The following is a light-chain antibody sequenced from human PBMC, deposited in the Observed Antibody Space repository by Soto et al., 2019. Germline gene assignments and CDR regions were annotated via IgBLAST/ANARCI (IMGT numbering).Light chain of an antibody. CDR3: QTWGTDIVV. J-gene: IGLJ2*01. V-gene: IGLV4-69*01. Sequence: QPVLTQSPSASASLGASVKLTCTLSSGHNNYAIAWHQQQPEKGPRYLMKVNSDGTHNKGDGIPDRFSGSSSGAERYLTISRLQSEDEADYYCQTWGTDIVVFGGGTKVTVL. CDR2: VNSDGTH. CDR1: SGHNNYA.